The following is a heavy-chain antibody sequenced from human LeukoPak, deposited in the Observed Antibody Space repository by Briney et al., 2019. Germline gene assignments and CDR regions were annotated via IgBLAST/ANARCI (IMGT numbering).Heavy chain of an antibody. J-gene: IGHJ4*02. D-gene: IGHD3-10*01. CDR2: ISYDGSNE. CDR3: ARGTNYYGSR. V-gene: IGHV3-30-3*01. Sequence: GGSLRLSCAASGFTFSDYAMHWVRQAPGKGLEWVAVISYDGSNEYYADSVEGRFTISRDDSKNTVYLQMNSLRAEDTAIYYCARGTNYYGSRWGQGTLVTVSS. CDR1: GFTFSDYA.